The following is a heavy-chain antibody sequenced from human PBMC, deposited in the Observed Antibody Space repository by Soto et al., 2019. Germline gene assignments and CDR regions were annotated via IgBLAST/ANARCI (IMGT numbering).Heavy chain of an antibody. D-gene: IGHD6-6*01. CDR2: IDSRGRTI. CDR1: GFTFSDYY. J-gene: IGHJ4*02. V-gene: IGHV3-11*01. CDR3: ARQAARNYFDF. Sequence: QVQLVESGGALVKPGGSLRLSCAASGFTFSDYYMSWIRQAPGKGLEWVSYIDSRGRTISYAYSVKGRFTISRDDAKNSLYLQMNSLRAEDTAVYYCARQAARNYFDFWGQGTLVTVSS.